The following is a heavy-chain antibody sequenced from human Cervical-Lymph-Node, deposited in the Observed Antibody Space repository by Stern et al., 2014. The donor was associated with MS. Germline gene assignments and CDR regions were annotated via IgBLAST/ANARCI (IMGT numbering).Heavy chain of an antibody. V-gene: IGHV5-51*01. Sequence: VQLGQSGAEVKKSGDSLKISCKGSEYTFTNYWIAWVRQMSGKGLEWMGIIYPGDSDTRYSPSFQGQVTISAEKSIRTAYLPQNSLKASDTAIYYCARLAYGYCGGGSCSWDYWGQGTLVTVSS. CDR2: IYPGDSDT. CDR1: EYTFTNYW. D-gene: IGHD2-15*01. J-gene: IGHJ4*02. CDR3: ARLAYGYCGGGSCSWDY.